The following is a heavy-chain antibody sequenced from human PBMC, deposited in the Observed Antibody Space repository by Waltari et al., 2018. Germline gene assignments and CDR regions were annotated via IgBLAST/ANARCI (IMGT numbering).Heavy chain of an antibody. Sequence: QVQLQESGPGLVKPSETLSLTCTVSGGSISSHYWSWIRQPPGKGLEWIGYIYYIGRTTYNPSLKSRVTISVDTSKNQFSLKLSSVTAADTAVYYCARVGYCSGGSCYFPVDYWGQGTLVTVSS. V-gene: IGHV4-59*11. CDR3: ARVGYCSGGSCYFPVDY. CDR2: IYYIGRT. J-gene: IGHJ4*02. D-gene: IGHD2-15*01. CDR1: GGSISSHY.